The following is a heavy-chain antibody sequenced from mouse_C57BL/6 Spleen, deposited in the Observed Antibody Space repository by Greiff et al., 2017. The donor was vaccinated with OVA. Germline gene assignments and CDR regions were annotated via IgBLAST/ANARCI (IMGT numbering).Heavy chain of an antibody. D-gene: IGHD1-1*02. V-gene: IGHV5-16*01. CDR3: ARGLSDYFDY. CDR2: INYDGSST. J-gene: IGHJ2*01. Sequence: EVKLVESEGGLVQPGSSMKLSCTASGFTFSDYYMAWVRQVPEKGLEWVANINYDGSSTYYLDSLKSRFIISRDNAKNILYLQMSSLKSEDTATYYCARGLSDYFDYWGQGTTLTVSS. CDR1: GFTFSDYY.